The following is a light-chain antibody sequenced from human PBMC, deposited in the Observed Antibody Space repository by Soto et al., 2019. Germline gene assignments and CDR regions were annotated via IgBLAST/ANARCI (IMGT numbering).Light chain of an antibody. CDR3: QQFGGSPPSWT. CDR1: QSVSSNS. CDR2: GAS. V-gene: IGKV3-20*01. Sequence: ESVLTQSPGTLSLSPGERATLSCRASQSVSSNSLAWYQQKPGQAPRLLIYGASSRATGTQDRFSGSGSGTDFTLTISRLEPEDFAVYYCQQFGGSPPSWTFGQGTKVEI. J-gene: IGKJ1*01.